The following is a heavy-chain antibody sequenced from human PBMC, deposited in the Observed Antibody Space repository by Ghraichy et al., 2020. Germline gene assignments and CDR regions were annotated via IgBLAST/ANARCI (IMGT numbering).Heavy chain of an antibody. CDR2: ISAYNGNT. V-gene: IGHV1-18*01. D-gene: IGHD3-10*01. Sequence: ASVKVSCKASGYTFTSYGISWVRQAPGQGLEWMGWISAYNGNTNYAQKLQGRVTMTTDTSTSTAYMELRSLRSDDTAVYYCAREWFGFGTSDAFDIWGQGTMVTVSS. CDR1: GYTFTSYG. J-gene: IGHJ3*02. CDR3: AREWFGFGTSDAFDI.